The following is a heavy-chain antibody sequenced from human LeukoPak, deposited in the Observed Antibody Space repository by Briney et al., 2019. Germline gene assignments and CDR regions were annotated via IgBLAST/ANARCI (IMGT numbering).Heavy chain of an antibody. V-gene: IGHV4-61*01. CDR2: IYYSGST. Sequence: SETLSLTCTVSGGSVSSGSYYWSWIRQPPGKGLEWIGYIYYSGSTNYNPSLKSRVTISVDTSKNQFSLKLSSVTAADTAVYYCARARIITMVRGVNSAKFDYWGQGTLVTVSS. D-gene: IGHD3-10*01. J-gene: IGHJ4*02. CDR1: GGSVSSGSYY. CDR3: ARARIITMVRGVNSAKFDY.